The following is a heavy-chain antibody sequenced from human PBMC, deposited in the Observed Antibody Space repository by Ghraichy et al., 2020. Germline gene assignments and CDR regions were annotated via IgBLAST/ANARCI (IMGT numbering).Heavy chain of an antibody. Sequence: SQTLSLTCTVSGGSISSYYWSWIRQPPGKGLEWIGYIYYSGSTNYNPSLKSRVTISVDTSKNQFSLKLSSVTAADTAVYYCARFHSYYYGMDVWGQGTTVTVSS. CDR2: IYYSGST. J-gene: IGHJ6*02. V-gene: IGHV4-59*08. CDR1: GGSISSYY. CDR3: ARFHSYYYGMDV. D-gene: IGHD3-10*01.